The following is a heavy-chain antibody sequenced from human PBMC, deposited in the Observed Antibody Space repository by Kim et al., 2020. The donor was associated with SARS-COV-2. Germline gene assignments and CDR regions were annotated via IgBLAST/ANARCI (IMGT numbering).Heavy chain of an antibody. CDR1: GYSFITYW. Sequence: GESLKISCKASGYSFITYWIGWVRQMPGKGLEWMAIIHPGDSKTKYSPSFQGQVTISADRSINTAYLQWSKLKASDTAMYYCASLADSIPAPDRGEYYFDFWGRGTLVTVSS. CDR3: ASLADSIPAPDRGEYYFDF. V-gene: IGHV5-51*01. CDR2: IHPGDSKT. J-gene: IGHJ4*02. D-gene: IGHD6-25*01.